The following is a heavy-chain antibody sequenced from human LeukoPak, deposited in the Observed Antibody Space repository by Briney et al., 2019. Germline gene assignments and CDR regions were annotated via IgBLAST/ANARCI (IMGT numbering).Heavy chain of an antibody. CDR3: ARRDCSSTSCYDLEFDP. V-gene: IGHV1-69*01. Sequence: XAXGQGLEXMGGXXPIFGTANYAQKFQGRVTITADESTSTAYMELSSLRSEDTAVYYCARRDCSSTSCYDLEFDPWGQGTLVTVSS. CDR2: XXPIFGTA. D-gene: IGHD2-2*01. J-gene: IGHJ5*02.